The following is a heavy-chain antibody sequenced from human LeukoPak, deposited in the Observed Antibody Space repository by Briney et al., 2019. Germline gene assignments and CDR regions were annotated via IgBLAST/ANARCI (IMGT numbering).Heavy chain of an antibody. Sequence: ASVKVSCKASGYTFTSYGISWVRQAPGQGLEWMGWISAYNGNTNYAQKLQGRVTMTTDTYTSTAYMELRSLRSDDTAVYYCARGLSYYDSSGLENDYWGQGTLVTVSS. D-gene: IGHD3-22*01. V-gene: IGHV1-18*01. J-gene: IGHJ4*02. CDR1: GYTFTSYG. CDR3: ARGLSYYDSSGLENDY. CDR2: ISAYNGNT.